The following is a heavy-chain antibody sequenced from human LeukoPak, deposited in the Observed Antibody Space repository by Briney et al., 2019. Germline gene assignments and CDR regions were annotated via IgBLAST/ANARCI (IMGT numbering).Heavy chain of an antibody. CDR3: ANSPMILRGHY. J-gene: IGHJ4*02. V-gene: IGHV3-7*01. CDR2: INPDGSKK. Sequence: PGGSLRLSCAASEFSFSTNWMTWVRQAPGKGLEWVANINPDGSKKSYADFVEGRFTISRDNAKSSLYLQMSSLRAEDTAIYYCANSPMILRGHYWGQGTLVTVSS. D-gene: IGHD3-16*01. CDR1: EFSFSTNW.